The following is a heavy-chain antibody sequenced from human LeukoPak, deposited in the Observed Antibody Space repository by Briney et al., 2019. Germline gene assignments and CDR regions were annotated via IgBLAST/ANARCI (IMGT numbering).Heavy chain of an antibody. CDR2: IYYSGSI. CDR3: ARGVEVTSFDY. CDR1: GGSISSGDYY. Sequence: SQTLSLTCTVSGGSISSGDYYWSWIRQPPGKGLEWIGCIYYSGSIYYNPSLKSRVTISVDTSKNQFSLKLSSVTAADTAVYYCARGVEVTSFDYWGQGTLVTVSS. D-gene: IGHD5-18*01. V-gene: IGHV4-30-4*08. J-gene: IGHJ4*02.